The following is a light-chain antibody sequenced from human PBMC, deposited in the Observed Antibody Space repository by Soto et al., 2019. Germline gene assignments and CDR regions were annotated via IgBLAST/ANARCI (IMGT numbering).Light chain of an antibody. V-gene: IGKV3-20*01. CDR1: QSVSSSY. J-gene: IGKJ5*01. CDR2: GAS. Sequence: EIVLTQSPGTLSLSPGERATLSCRASQSVSSSYLAWYQQKPGQAPRLLIYGASTRAAGIPDRFSGSGSGTDFTLTITGLEPEDSAVYFCQQYTGPPTTFGQGTRLEIK. CDR3: QQYTGPPTT.